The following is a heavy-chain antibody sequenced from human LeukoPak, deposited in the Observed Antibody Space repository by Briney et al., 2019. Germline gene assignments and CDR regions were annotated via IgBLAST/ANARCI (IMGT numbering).Heavy chain of an antibody. D-gene: IGHD2-2*01. CDR2: INHSGST. J-gene: IGHJ5*02. Sequence: SETLSLTCAVYGGSFSGYYWSWIRQPPGKGLEWIGEINHSGSTNYNPSLKSRVTISVDTSKNQFSLKLSSVTATDTAVYYCARGRTGYQLLRLGRTWFDPWGQGTLVTVSS. CDR1: GGSFSGYY. CDR3: ARGRTGYQLLRLGRTWFDP. V-gene: IGHV4-34*01.